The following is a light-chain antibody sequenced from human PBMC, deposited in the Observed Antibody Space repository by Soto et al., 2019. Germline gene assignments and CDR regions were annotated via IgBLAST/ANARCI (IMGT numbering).Light chain of an antibody. CDR2: GAS. V-gene: IGKV3-15*01. CDR1: QSVSSN. Sequence: EIVMTQSPATLSMSPGERATLSSRASQSVSSNLAWYQQKPGQAPRLLIYGASTRATGIPARFSGSGSGTEFTLTISSLQSEDFAVYYCQQYNNWPRTFGQGTKVDI. CDR3: QQYNNWPRT. J-gene: IGKJ1*01.